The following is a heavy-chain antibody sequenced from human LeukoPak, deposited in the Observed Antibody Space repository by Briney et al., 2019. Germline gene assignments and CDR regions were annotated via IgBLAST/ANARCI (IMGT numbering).Heavy chain of an antibody. J-gene: IGHJ4*02. V-gene: IGHV3-30*18. Sequence: GRSLRLSCAASGFTFSSYGMHWVRQAPGKGLEWVAVISYDGSNKYYADSVKGRFTISRDNSENTLYLQMNSLRAEDMAVYYCVKRWTGTTIGQQDYWGQGTLVTVSS. CDR3: VKRWTGTTIGQQDY. CDR2: ISYDGSNK. CDR1: GFTFSSYG. D-gene: IGHD1-1*01.